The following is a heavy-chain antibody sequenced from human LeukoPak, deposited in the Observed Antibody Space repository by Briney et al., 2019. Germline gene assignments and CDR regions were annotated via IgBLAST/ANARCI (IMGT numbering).Heavy chain of an antibody. CDR2: ISGSGGST. J-gene: IGHJ6*03. CDR3: AKSRSDFYSSSTSCYINYYYYMDV. V-gene: IGHV3-23*01. Sequence: GGSLRLSCAASGFTFSSYAMSWVRQAPGKGLEWVSAISGSGGSTYYADSVKGRFTISRDNSKNTLYLQMNSLRAEDTAVYYCAKSRSDFYSSSTSCYINYYYYMDVWGKGTTVTVSS. D-gene: IGHD2-2*02. CDR1: GFTFSSYA.